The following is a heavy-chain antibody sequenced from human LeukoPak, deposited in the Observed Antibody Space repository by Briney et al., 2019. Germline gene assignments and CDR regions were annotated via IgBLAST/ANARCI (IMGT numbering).Heavy chain of an antibody. CDR1: GFTFSNYW. J-gene: IGHJ6*02. CDR2: LNGDGTNI. D-gene: IGHD3-16*01. V-gene: IGHV3-74*01. Sequence: GGSLRLTCVASGFTFSNYWMQWVRQVPGKGLVWVSRLNGDGTNIIYADSVKGRFTTSRDNAENTLYLQMNSLRAEDTAVYYCARRGPTLTAENYYGMDVWGQGTTVTVSS. CDR3: ARRGPTLTAENYYGMDV.